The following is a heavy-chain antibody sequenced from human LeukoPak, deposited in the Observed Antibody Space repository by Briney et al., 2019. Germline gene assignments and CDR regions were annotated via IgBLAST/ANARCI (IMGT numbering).Heavy chain of an antibody. D-gene: IGHD2-8*01. CDR2: IYSGGST. V-gene: IGHV3-53*01. CDR1: GVTVSSNY. J-gene: IGHJ4*02. Sequence: PGGSLRLSCAASGVTVSSNYMSWVRQAPGKGLEWVSVIYSGGSTYYADSVKGRFTISRDNSKHTLYLHMNSLGAEDTGVYYCARGLMVYATIAVDYWREGALVGVSS. CDR3: ARGLMVYATIAVDY.